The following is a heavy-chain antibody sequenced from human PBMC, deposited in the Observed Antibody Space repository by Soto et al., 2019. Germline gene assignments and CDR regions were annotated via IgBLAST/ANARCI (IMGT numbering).Heavy chain of an antibody. J-gene: IGHJ1*01. Sequence: XGSLTLSCQVAGFPLHNYRINWVRKAPGKGLEWVSSVSKSDYTYYSDSVKGRFTISRDNAKNSVSLQMNTLRVEDTAVYYCAREDSIIIPAVSDFWGQGPLVTVSS. V-gene: IGHV3-21*01. D-gene: IGHD2-2*01. CDR1: GFPLHNYR. CDR2: VSKSDYT. CDR3: AREDSIIIPAVSDF.